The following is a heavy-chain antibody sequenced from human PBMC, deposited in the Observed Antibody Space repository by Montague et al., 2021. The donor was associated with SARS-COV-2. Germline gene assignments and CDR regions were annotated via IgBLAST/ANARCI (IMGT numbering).Heavy chain of an antibody. V-gene: IGHV3-53*01. D-gene: IGHD5-12*01. CDR2: IYSGGDT. CDR1: GFTVSTNY. CDR3: ARGGGLRNYGMDV. J-gene: IGHJ6*02. Sequence: SRRLSWAASGFTVSTNYMSWVRQAPGKGLEWISVIYSGGDTYYAGSVKGRFTISRDNSKNTLYLQMNSLRAEDTAVYYCARGGGLRNYGMDVWGQGTTVTVSS.